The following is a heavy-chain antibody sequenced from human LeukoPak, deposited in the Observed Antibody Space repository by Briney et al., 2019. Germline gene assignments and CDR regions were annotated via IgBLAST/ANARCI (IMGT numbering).Heavy chain of an antibody. Sequence: SETLSLTCTVSGGSISSGGYYWSWIRQPPGKGLEWIGYIYYSGSTNYNPSLKSRVTISVDTSKNQFSLKLSSVTAADTAVYYCARGGGYSGYDIPDYWGQGTLVTVSS. D-gene: IGHD5-12*01. V-gene: IGHV4-61*08. CDR2: IYYSGST. CDR1: GGSISSGGYY. CDR3: ARGGGYSGYDIPDY. J-gene: IGHJ4*02.